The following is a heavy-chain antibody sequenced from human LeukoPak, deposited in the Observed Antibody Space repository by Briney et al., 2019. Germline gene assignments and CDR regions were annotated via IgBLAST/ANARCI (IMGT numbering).Heavy chain of an antibody. CDR1: GFTFSSYW. V-gene: IGHV3-7*01. CDR3: ARVFRRGYYDSSGYYPSYYYMGV. CDR2: IKQDGSEK. Sequence: GGSLRLSCAASGFTFSSYWMSWVRQAPGKGLEWVANIKQDGSEKYYVDSVKGRFTISRDNAKNSLYLQMNSPRAEDTAVYYCARVFRRGYYDSSGYYPSYYYMGVWGKGTTVSVSS. J-gene: IGHJ6*03. D-gene: IGHD3-22*01.